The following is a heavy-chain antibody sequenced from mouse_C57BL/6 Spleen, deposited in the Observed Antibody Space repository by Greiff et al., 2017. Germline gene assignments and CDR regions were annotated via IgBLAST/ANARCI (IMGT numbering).Heavy chain of an antibody. CDR3: ARDRDGYLDD. CDR1: GFTFSSYA. V-gene: IGHV5-4*01. J-gene: IGHJ2*01. Sequence: EVMLVESGGGLVKPGGSLKLSCSASGFTFSSYAMSWVRQTPEKRLEWVATISDGGSYTYYPDNVKGRFTISRDNAKNNLYLQMSHLKSEDTAMYYCARDRDGYLDDWGQGTTLTASS. D-gene: IGHD2-3*01. CDR2: ISDGGSYT.